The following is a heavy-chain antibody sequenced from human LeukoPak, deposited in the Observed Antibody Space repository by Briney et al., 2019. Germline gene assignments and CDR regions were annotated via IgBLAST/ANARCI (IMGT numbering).Heavy chain of an antibody. CDR2: IYYSGST. Sequence: PSETLSLTCTVSGGSISSYYWSWIRQPPGKGLEWIGYIYYSGSTNYNPSLKSRVTISVDTSKNQFSLKLSSVTAADTAVYYCARRVSNGYYPDYWGQGTLVTVSS. D-gene: IGHD3-22*01. J-gene: IGHJ4*02. CDR1: GGSISSYY. V-gene: IGHV4-59*08. CDR3: ARRVSNGYYPDY.